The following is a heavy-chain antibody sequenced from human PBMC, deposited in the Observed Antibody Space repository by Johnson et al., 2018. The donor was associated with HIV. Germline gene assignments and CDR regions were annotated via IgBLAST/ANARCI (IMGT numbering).Heavy chain of an antibody. CDR3: TTAASSSWYGEDAFDI. J-gene: IGHJ3*02. CDR1: GFTFKNAW. Sequence: VQLVESGGGRVEPGGSLRLSCVASGFTFKNAWMSWVRQAPGKGLEWVGRIKSKTDGGTDYAAPVKGRFTISRDDSKNTLYLQMNSLKTEDTAVYYCTTAASSSWYGEDAFDIWGQGTMVTVSS. CDR2: IKSKTDGGT. D-gene: IGHD6-13*01. V-gene: IGHV3-15*01.